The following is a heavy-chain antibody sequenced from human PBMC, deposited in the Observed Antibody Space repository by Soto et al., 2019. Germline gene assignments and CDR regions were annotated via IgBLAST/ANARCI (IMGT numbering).Heavy chain of an antibody. D-gene: IGHD6-19*01. J-gene: IGHJ4*02. V-gene: IGHV3-30-3*01. Sequence: QVQLVESGGGVVQPGRSLRLSCAASGFTFSSYAMHWVRQAPGKGLEWVAVISYDGSNKYYADSVKGRFTISRGNSKNTLYLQMNSLRAEDTAVCYCARSGYSSGWYFDYWGQGTLVTVSS. CDR3: ARSGYSSGWYFDY. CDR2: ISYDGSNK. CDR1: GFTFSSYA.